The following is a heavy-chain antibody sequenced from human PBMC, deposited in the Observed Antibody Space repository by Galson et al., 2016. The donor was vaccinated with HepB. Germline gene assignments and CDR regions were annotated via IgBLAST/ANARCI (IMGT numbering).Heavy chain of an antibody. D-gene: IGHD3-10*01. Sequence: SVKVSCKASGGTLSKSAINWVRQAPGQGLEWMGGIIPKFQTPNYAQRFQDRVTITADQSTNTAYMELTSLRSEDTAVYFCARDPRAIDYFDSWGQGTLITVSS. CDR3: ARDPRAIDYFDS. CDR2: IIPKFQTP. V-gene: IGHV1-69*13. J-gene: IGHJ4*02. CDR1: GGTLSKSA.